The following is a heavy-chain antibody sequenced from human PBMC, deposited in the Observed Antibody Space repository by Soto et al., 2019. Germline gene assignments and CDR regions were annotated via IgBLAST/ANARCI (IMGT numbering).Heavy chain of an antibody. Sequence: QIHLVQSGAEVKKPGSSVKISCKASGGTFSNYAISWVRQAPGQGLEWMGGITPIFDTTNYAQKFQGRLTITADTSTSTAYMELSGLRSDDTAMYYCARYLNSLNNWFDPWGQGTLVTVSS. CDR1: GGTFSNYA. J-gene: IGHJ5*02. CDR3: ARYLNSLNNWFDP. CDR2: ITPIFDTT. D-gene: IGHD3-9*01. V-gene: IGHV1-69*06.